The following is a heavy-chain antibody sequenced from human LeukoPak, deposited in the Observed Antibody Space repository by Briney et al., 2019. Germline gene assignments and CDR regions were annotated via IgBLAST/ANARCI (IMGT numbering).Heavy chain of an antibody. D-gene: IGHD1-26*01. V-gene: IGHV4-34*01. J-gene: IGHJ4*02. CDR3: ARGGGGAKAFYFDY. CDR2: INHSGST. CDR1: GGSFSVYY. Sequence: SETLSLTCAVYGGSFSVYYWSWIRQPPGKGLEWIGEINHSGSTNYNPSLKSRVTMSVDTTRKRFSLRLTSESAADTGVYYCARGGGGAKAFYFDYWGQGSLVTVSS.